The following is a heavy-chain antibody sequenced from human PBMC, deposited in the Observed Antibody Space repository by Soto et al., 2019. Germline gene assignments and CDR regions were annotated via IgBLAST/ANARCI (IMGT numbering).Heavy chain of an antibody. CDR3: ARDQRPYYGDYRLNI. CDR1: GFTFSDYY. J-gene: IGHJ3*02. D-gene: IGHD4-17*01. CDR2: ISSSGSTI. Sequence: GGSLRLSCAASGFTFSDYYMSWIRQAPGKGLEWVSYISSSGSTIYYADSVKGRFTISRDNAKNSLYLQMNSLRAEDTAVYYCARDQRPYYGDYRLNIWGQGTMVTVSS. V-gene: IGHV3-11*01.